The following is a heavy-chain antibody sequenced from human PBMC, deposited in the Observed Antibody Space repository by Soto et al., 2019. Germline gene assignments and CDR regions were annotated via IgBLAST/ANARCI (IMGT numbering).Heavy chain of an antibody. CDR2: IYSGGST. CDR3: AKAESPRYCTNGVWYSRYYGMDV. D-gene: IGHD2-8*01. J-gene: IGHJ6*02. CDR1: GFTVSSNY. Sequence: PGGSLRLSCAASGFTVSSNYMSWVRQAPGKGLEWVSVIYSGGSTYYADSVKGRFTISRDNSKNTLYLQMNSLRAEDTAVYYCAKAESPRYCTNGVWYSRYYGMDVWGQGTTVTVSS. V-gene: IGHV3-53*01.